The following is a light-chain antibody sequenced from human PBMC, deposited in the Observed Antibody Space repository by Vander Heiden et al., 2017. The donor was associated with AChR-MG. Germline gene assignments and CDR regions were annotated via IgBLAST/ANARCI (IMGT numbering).Light chain of an antibody. CDR3: SAYTSSSAV. CDR1: SSDGGGYSY. V-gene: IGLV2-14*03. CDR2: SVR. Sequence: QSALSQPASVSGSPGQSIAVSCPGTSSDGGGYSYVSWYQQHPAKVPILLIYSVRNRPSGVCNRFSGSKSGNTATLTISGLQAEDEDDYYCSAYTSSSAVFGGGTKLTVL. J-gene: IGLJ2*01.